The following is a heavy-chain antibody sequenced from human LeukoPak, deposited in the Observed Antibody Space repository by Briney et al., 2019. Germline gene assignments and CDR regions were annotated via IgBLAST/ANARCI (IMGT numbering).Heavy chain of an antibody. Sequence: SETPSLTCTVSGGSISSGSYYWSWIRQPAGKGLEWIGRIYTSGSTNYNPSLKSRVTISVDTSKNQFSLKLSPVTAADTAVYYRARDLDSSPGAWGQGTLVTVSS. D-gene: IGHD6-13*01. V-gene: IGHV4-61*02. CDR1: GGSISSGSYY. J-gene: IGHJ4*02. CDR3: ARDLDSSPGA. CDR2: IYTSGST.